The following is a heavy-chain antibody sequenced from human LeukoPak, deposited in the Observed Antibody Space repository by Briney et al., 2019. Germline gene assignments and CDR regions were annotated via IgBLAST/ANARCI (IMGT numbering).Heavy chain of an antibody. V-gene: IGHV3-23*01. CDR1: GFTFSSYA. J-gene: IGHJ5*02. CDR2: ISGSGGST. Sequence: RTGGSLRLSCAASGFTFSSYAMSWVRQAPGKGLEWVSAISGSGGSTYYADSVKGRFTISRDNSKNTLYLQMNSLRAEDTAVYYCAKDHVGIAAAGTRWFDPWGQGTLVTVSS. D-gene: IGHD6-13*01. CDR3: AKDHVGIAAAGTRWFDP.